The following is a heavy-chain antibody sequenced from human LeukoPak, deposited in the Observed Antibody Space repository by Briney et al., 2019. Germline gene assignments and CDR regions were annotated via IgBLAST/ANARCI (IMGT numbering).Heavy chain of an antibody. Sequence: SVKVSCKASGGTFSSYAISWVRQAPGQGLEWMGGIIPIFGTANYAQKFQGRVTITADESTSTAYMELSSLRSEDTAVYYCARERSEDIVVGKLDAFDIWGQGTMVTVSS. CDR1: GGTFSSYA. CDR3: ARERSEDIVVGKLDAFDI. J-gene: IGHJ3*02. D-gene: IGHD2-2*01. CDR2: IIPIFGTA. V-gene: IGHV1-69*01.